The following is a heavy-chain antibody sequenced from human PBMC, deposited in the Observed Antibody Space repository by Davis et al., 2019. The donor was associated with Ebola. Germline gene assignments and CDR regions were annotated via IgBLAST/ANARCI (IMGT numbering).Heavy chain of an antibody. CDR3: AREGLMDV. V-gene: IGHV3-74*01. Sequence: GESLKISCAASGFTFSSYSMNWVRQAPGKGLVWVSRINSDGSSTSYADSVKGRFTISRDNAKNTLYLQMNSLRAEDTAVYYCAREGLMDVWGQGTTVTVSS. CDR1: GFTFSSYS. J-gene: IGHJ6*02. CDR2: INSDGSST.